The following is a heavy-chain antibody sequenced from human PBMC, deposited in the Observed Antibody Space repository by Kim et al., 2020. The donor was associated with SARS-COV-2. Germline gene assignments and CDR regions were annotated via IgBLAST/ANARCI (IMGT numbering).Heavy chain of an antibody. CDR2: IVVGSGNT. Sequence: SVKVSCKASGFTFTSSAMQWVRRARGQRLEWIGWIVVGSGNTNYAQKFQERVTITRDMSTSTAYMELSSLRSEDTAVYYCAADAYYYDSSGYYPLGDYWGQGTLVTVSS. CDR3: AADAYYYDSSGYYPLGDY. CDR1: GFTFTSSA. J-gene: IGHJ4*02. V-gene: IGHV1-58*02. D-gene: IGHD3-22*01.